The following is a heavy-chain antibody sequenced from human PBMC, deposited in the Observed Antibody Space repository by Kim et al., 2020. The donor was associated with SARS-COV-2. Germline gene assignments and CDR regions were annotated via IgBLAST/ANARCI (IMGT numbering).Heavy chain of an antibody. CDR2: SSSSGSTI. D-gene: IGHD6-6*01. J-gene: IGHJ4*02. V-gene: IGHV3-11*01. CDR3: ARDSGSSSANFDY. CDR1: GFTFSDYY. Sequence: GGSLRLSCAASGFTFSDYYMSWIRQAPGKGLEWVSYSSSSGSTIYYADSVKGRFTISRDNAKNSLYLQMNSLRAEDTAVYYCARDSGSSSANFDYWGQGTLVTVSS.